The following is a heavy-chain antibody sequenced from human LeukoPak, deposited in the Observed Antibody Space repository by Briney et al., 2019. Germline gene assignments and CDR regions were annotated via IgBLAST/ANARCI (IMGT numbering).Heavy chain of an antibody. D-gene: IGHD3-16*02. Sequence: PSETLSLTCAVYGGSFSGYYWSWIRQPPGKGLEWIGEINHSGSTNYNLSLKSRVTISVDTSKNQFSLKLSSVTAADTAVYYCARRMNDYVWGSYRSGYYFDYWGQGTLVTVSS. CDR3: ARRMNDYVWGSYRSGYYFDY. CDR2: INHSGST. CDR1: GGSFSGYY. J-gene: IGHJ4*02. V-gene: IGHV4-34*01.